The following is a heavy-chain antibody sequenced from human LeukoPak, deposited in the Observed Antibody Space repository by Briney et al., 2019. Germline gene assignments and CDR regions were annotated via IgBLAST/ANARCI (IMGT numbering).Heavy chain of an antibody. CDR1: GGSISSYY. CDR3: ARETAAAGTLNWFDP. V-gene: IGHV4-59*12. CDR2: IYNNGST. J-gene: IGHJ5*02. D-gene: IGHD6-13*01. Sequence: SETLSLTCTVSGGSISSYYWSWIRQPRGKGLEWIGYIYNNGSTNYNPSLKSRVTISVDTSKNQFSLKLSSVTAADTAVYYCARETAAAGTLNWFDPWGQGTLVTVSS.